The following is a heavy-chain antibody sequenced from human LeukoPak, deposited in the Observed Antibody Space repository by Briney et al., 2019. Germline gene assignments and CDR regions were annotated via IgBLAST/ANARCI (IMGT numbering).Heavy chain of an antibody. CDR1: GFTFSSYS. Sequence: GGSLRLSCAASGFTFSSYSMNWVRQAPGKGLEWVSYISSSSSTIYYADSVKGRFTISRDNAKNTLYLQMNSLRVEDTAVYYCARSTTHPYYNYMDVWGKGTTVTLSS. CDR2: ISSSSSTI. D-gene: IGHD4-17*01. J-gene: IGHJ6*03. CDR3: ARSTTHPYYNYMDV. V-gene: IGHV3-48*04.